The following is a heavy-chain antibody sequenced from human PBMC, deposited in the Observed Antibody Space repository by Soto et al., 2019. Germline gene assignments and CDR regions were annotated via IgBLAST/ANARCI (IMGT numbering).Heavy chain of an antibody. Sequence: GESLKISCAASGFTFSSYAMSWVRQAPGKGLEWVSAISGSGGSTYYADSVKGRFTISRDNSKNTLYLQMNSLRAEDTAVYYCAREPAAAVFYWGQGTLVTVSS. J-gene: IGHJ4*02. CDR2: ISGSGGST. CDR3: AREPAAAVFY. V-gene: IGHV3-23*01. CDR1: GFTFSSYA. D-gene: IGHD6-13*01.